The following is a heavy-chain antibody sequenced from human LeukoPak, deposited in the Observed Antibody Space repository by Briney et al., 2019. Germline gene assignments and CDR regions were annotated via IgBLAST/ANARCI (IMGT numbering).Heavy chain of an antibody. D-gene: IGHD1-26*01. CDR2: IKPNSGGT. CDR3: ARDSGSYTAKFDC. J-gene: IGHJ4*02. V-gene: IGHV1-2*02. Sequence: ASVKVSCKASGYTFTGYYMHWVRQAPGQGLEWMGWIKPNSGGTNYAQKFQGRVTMTRDTSISTAYMELSRLRSDDTAVYYCARDSGSYTAKFDCWGQGTLVTVSS. CDR1: GYTFTGYY.